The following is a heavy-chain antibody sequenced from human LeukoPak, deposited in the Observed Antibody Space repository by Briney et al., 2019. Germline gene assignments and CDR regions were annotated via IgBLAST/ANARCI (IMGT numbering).Heavy chain of an antibody. J-gene: IGHJ4*01. CDR3: AKGGIVGATYFDL. V-gene: IGHV3-30*18. CDR1: GFTFSSYD. CDR2: ISYDGSNK. D-gene: IGHD1-26*01. Sequence: GRSLRLSCAASGFTFSSYDMHWVRQAPGKGLEWVAVISYDGSNKYYADSVKGRFTISRDNSKNTLYLQMNSLRAEDTGVYYCAKGGIVGATYFDLWGQGTLVNVFS.